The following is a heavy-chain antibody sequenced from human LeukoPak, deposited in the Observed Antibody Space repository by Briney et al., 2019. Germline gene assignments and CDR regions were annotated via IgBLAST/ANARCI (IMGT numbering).Heavy chain of an antibody. J-gene: IGHJ4*02. V-gene: IGHV1-69*04. CDR3: AGGDYYDSSGYYYVC. D-gene: IGHD3-22*01. Sequence: RASVKVSCKASGGTFSSYAISWVRQAPGQGLEWMGRIIPILGIANYAQKFQGRVTITADKSTSTAYMELSSLRSEDTAVYDCAGGDYYDSSGYYYVCWGQGTLVTVSS. CDR1: GGTFSSYA. CDR2: IIPILGIA.